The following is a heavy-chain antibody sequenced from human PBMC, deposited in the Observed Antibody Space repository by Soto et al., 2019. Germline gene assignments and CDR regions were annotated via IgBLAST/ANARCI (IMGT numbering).Heavy chain of an antibody. D-gene: IGHD4-17*01. CDR2: IYYSGST. V-gene: IGHV4-59*08. CDR1: GGSISSYY. Sequence: KPSETLSLTCTVSGGSISSYYWSWIRQPPGKGLEWIGYIYYSGSTNYNPSLKSRVTISVDTSKNQFSLKLSSVTAADTAVYYCARVYGDAESPYYYYYYLDVWGKGTTVTVSS. J-gene: IGHJ6*03. CDR3: ARVYGDAESPYYYYYYLDV.